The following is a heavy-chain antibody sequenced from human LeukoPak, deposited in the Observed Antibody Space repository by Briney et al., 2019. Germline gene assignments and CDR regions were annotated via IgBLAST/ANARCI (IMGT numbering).Heavy chain of an antibody. CDR2: ISSSSSHI. CDR3: ARESLWFIPFDY. J-gene: IGHJ4*02. Sequence: GGSLRLSCAASGFTFSSYSMNWVRQAPGKVLEWVSSISSSSSHIYYADSVKGRFTISRDNAKNSLYLQMNSLRAEDTAVYYCARESLWFIPFDYWGQGTLVTVSS. D-gene: IGHD3-10*01. CDR1: GFTFSSYS. V-gene: IGHV3-21*01.